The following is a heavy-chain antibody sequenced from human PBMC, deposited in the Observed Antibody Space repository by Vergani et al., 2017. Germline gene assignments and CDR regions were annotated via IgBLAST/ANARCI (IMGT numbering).Heavy chain of an antibody. CDR3: ATVTQPDTGYFQH. J-gene: IGHJ1*01. Sequence: EVQLVESGGGLIQPGGSLRLSCAASGFTVSTNYMSWVRQAPGKGLEWVSIIYSGGSTYFADSVKGRFTISRDNSKNTLYLQMNSLRAEDTAMYYCATVTQPDTGYFQHWGQGTLVTVSS. D-gene: IGHD2-2*01. CDR1: GFTVSTNY. CDR2: IYSGGST. V-gene: IGHV3-53*01.